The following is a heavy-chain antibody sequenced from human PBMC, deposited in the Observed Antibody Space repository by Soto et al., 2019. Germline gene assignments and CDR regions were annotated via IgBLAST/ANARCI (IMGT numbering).Heavy chain of an antibody. J-gene: IGHJ4*02. Sequence: SSETLSLTCAVSGYSISSGYYWGWFRQPPGKGLEWIGSMYHSGSTYYNPSLKSRVTISVDTSKNQFSLKLSSVTAADTAVYYCARDNGYREGINDYWGQGTLVTVS. D-gene: IGHD5-18*01. CDR1: GYSISSGYY. V-gene: IGHV4-38-2*02. CDR3: ARDNGYREGINDY. CDR2: MYHSGST.